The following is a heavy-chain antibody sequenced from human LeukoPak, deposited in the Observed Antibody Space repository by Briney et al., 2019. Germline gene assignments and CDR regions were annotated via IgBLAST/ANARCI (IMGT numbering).Heavy chain of an antibody. D-gene: IGHD3-10*01. CDR2: IYYSGST. CDR1: GGSISSSSYY. V-gene: IGHV4-39*07. CDR3: ARDTYYYGSGSSRDDAFDI. Sequence: SETLSLTCTVSGGSISSSSYYWGWIRQPPGKGLEWIGSIYYSGSTYYNPSLKSRVTISVDTSKNQFSLKLSSVTAADTAVYYCARDTYYYGSGSSRDDAFDIWGQGTMVTVSS. J-gene: IGHJ3*02.